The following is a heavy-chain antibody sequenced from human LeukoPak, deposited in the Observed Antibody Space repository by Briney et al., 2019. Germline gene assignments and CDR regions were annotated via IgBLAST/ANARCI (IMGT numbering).Heavy chain of an antibody. V-gene: IGHV4-34*01. Sequence: PSVTLSLTCAVYGGSFSGYYWSWIRQPPGEGLEWIREINHSGSTNYNPSLKSRVTISVDTSKNQFSLKLRSVTAADTAVYYCARGVGGFWGQGTLVTVSS. CDR1: GGSFSGYY. D-gene: IGHD3-16*01. CDR2: INHSGST. J-gene: IGHJ4*02. CDR3: ARGVGGF.